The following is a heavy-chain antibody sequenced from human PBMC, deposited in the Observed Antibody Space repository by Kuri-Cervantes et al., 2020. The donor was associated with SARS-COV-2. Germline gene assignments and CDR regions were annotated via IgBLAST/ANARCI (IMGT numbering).Heavy chain of an antibody. J-gene: IGHJ5*02. D-gene: IGHD3-3*01. CDR1: GFTFSSYW. CDR2: ISWDGGST. CDR3: AIHTVFGVVIGRWFDP. Sequence: GGSLRLSCAASGFTFSSYWMSWVRQAPGKGLEWVSLISWDGGSTYYADSVKGRFTISRDNSKNSLYLQMNSLRAEDTAVYYCAIHTVFGVVIGRWFDPWGQGTLVTVSS. V-gene: IGHV3-43D*03.